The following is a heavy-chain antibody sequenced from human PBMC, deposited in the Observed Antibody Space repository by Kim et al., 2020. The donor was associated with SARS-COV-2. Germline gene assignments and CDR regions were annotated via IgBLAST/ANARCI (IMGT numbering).Heavy chain of an antibody. Sequence: GGSLRLSCAASGFTFSSYAMHWVRQAPGKGLEWVAVISYDGSNKYYADSVKGRFTISRDNSKNTLYLQMNSLRAEDTAVYYCAREVVPYSGYDFVDYWGQGTLVTVSS. J-gene: IGHJ4*02. V-gene: IGHV3-30*04. CDR1: GFTFSSYA. CDR2: ISYDGSNK. D-gene: IGHD5-12*01. CDR3: AREVVPYSGYDFVDY.